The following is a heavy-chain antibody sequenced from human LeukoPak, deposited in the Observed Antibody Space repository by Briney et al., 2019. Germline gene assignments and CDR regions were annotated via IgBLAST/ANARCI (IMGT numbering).Heavy chain of an antibody. CDR2: IIPIFGTA. D-gene: IGHD3-10*01. J-gene: IGHJ5*02. V-gene: IGHV1-69*01. Sequence: VSCXXXGGXXSXYAISWVRQAPGQGLEWMGGIIPIFGTANYAQKFQGRVTITADESTSTAYMELSSLRSEDTAVYYCAREGDYYGSGSYYNVWFDPWGQGTLVTVSS. CDR3: AREGDYYGSGSYYNVWFDP. CDR1: GGXXSXYA.